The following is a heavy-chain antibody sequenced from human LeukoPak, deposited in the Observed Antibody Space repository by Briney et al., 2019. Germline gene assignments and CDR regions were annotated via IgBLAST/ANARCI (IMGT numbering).Heavy chain of an antibody. J-gene: IGHJ4*02. CDR1: GGSISSYY. V-gene: IGHV4-4*07. CDR2: IYSTGST. D-gene: IGHD6-13*01. Sequence: SETLSLTCTVSGGSISSYYWSWIRQPAGKGLEWIGRIYSTGSTNYNPPLKSRVTMSVDTSKNQFSLRLRSVTAADTAVYYCARQIGSAGTAGFDFWGQGALVTVSS. CDR3: ARQIGSAGTAGFDF.